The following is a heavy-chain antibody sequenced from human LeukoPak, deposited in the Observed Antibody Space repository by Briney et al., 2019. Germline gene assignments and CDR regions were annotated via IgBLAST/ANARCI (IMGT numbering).Heavy chain of an antibody. D-gene: IGHD6-13*01. CDR3: ARLAAAAGNAYNWFDP. CDR2: IYYSGST. J-gene: IGHJ5*02. Sequence: SETLSLTCTVSGGSISSSSYYWGWIRQPPGKGLEWIGSIYYSGSTYYNPSLKSRVTISVDTSKNQLSLKLSSVTAADTAVYYCARLAAAAGNAYNWFDPWGQGTLVTVSS. V-gene: IGHV4-39*01. CDR1: GGSISSSSYY.